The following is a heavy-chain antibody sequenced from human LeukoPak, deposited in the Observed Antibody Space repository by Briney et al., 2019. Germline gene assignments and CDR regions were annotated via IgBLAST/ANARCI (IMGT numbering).Heavy chain of an antibody. D-gene: IGHD2/OR15-2a*01. J-gene: IGHJ4*02. CDR1: GFTFSSYA. CDR3: ARLENRCSSY. CDR2: ISTSGST. V-gene: IGHV3-23*01. Sequence: GGSLRLSCAASGFTFSSYAMTWVRQAPGKGLDWVSTISTSGSTFYADSVKGRFTISRDNSMNTLYLQMNSLRAEDTAVYYCARLENRCSSYWGQGTLVTVSS.